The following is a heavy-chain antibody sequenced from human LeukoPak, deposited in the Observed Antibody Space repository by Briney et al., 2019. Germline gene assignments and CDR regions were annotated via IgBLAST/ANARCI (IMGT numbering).Heavy chain of an antibody. CDR2: ISTRDNTI. J-gene: IGHJ4*02. CDR1: GFTFDDYA. V-gene: IGHV3-11*01. Sequence: PGRSLRLSCAASGFTFDDYAIHWVRQAPGKGLEWLSYISTRDNTIQYADSVKGRFTISRDNANNSVFLQMNNLRAEDSAIYYCARGARWAYYFDYWGQGSLVTVSS. D-gene: IGHD4-23*01. CDR3: ARGARWAYYFDY.